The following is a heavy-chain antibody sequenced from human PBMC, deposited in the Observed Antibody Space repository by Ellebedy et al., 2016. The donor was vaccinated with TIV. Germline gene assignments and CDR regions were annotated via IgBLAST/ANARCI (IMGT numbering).Heavy chain of an antibody. CDR3: TRLGVTRSGWYSRNSFDD. Sequence: GESLKISXTGSGYTFTKYWVGLVPPMTGNGLDWVGINYPARWDPSYSPSFQGQVPISVDKSISTAYLQWSSLKASDSATYYCTRLGVTRSGWYSRNSFDDWGQGTLVTVSS. J-gene: IGHJ4*02. D-gene: IGHD6-19*01. CDR1: GYTFTKYW. CDR2: NYPARWDP. V-gene: IGHV5-51*01.